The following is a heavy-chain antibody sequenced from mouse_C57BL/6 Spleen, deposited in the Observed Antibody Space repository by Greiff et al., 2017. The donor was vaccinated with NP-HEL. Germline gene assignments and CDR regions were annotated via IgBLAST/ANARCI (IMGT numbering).Heavy chain of an antibody. CDR2: IDPSDSYT. CDR1: GYTFTSYW. CDR3: ARGITTWRDY. V-gene: IGHV1-69*01. Sequence: QVQLQQPGAELVMPGASVKLSCKASGYTFTSYWMHWVKQRPGQGLEWIGEIDPSDSYTNYNQKFKGKSTLTVDKSSSTAYMQLSSLTSEDSAVYYCARGITTWRDYWGQGTTLTVSS. D-gene: IGHD2-4*01. J-gene: IGHJ2*01.